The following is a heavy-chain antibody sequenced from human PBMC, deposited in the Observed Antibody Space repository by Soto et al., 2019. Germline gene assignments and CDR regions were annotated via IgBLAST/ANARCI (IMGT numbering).Heavy chain of an antibody. Sequence: GVLRLSCAASGFTFSSYAMSWVRQAPGKGLEWVSAISGSGGTTYYADSVKGRFTISRDNSKNTQYLQMSSLRADDTAVYYCVKGEYYYDSSGYYPFDYWGQGTLVTVSS. V-gene: IGHV3-23*01. CDR2: ISGSGGTT. J-gene: IGHJ4*02. D-gene: IGHD3-22*01. CDR1: GFTFSSYA. CDR3: VKGEYYYDSSGYYPFDY.